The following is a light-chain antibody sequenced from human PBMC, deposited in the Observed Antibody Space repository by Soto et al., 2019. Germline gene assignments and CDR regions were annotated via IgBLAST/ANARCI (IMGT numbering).Light chain of an antibody. CDR3: QQYNNWPRT. V-gene: IGKV3-15*01. J-gene: IGKJ1*01. CDR2: GAS. Sequence: EILMTQSPATLSVSPGDSATLSCRASRSVDTDLAWYQQKLGQAPRLLIYGASTRATGISARISGSGSGTEFTLTISSLQSEDFAIYYCQQYNNWPRTFGQGTKVDI. CDR1: RSVDTD.